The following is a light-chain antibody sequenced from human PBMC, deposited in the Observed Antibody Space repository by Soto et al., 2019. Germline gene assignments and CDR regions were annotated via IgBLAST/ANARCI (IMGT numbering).Light chain of an antibody. Sequence: DIQLTQSPSFLSASVGDRVTITCRASQGISSYLAWYQQKPGKAPKLLIDVASTLQSGVPSRFSGSGSGTDFNLTINSLQPEDFATYFCQQSSTTPLTFGGGTKVDIK. CDR2: VAS. CDR3: QQSSTTPLT. J-gene: IGKJ4*01. V-gene: IGKV1-39*01. CDR1: QGISSY.